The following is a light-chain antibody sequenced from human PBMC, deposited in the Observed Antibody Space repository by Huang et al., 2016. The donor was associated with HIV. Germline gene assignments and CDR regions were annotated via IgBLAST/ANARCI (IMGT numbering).Light chain of an antibody. CDR2: GSS. Sequence: DVQMTQSPFSLSASVGDRVTIACRASQTIGTYLNWYQQKPGKVPSLLIFGSSNLHSGVPSRFSVSGSVSDFTLTISSLQPEDFATYYCQQSHSLPPAFGPGTIVDFE. V-gene: IGKV1-39*01. J-gene: IGKJ3*01. CDR3: QQSHSLPPA. CDR1: QTIGTY.